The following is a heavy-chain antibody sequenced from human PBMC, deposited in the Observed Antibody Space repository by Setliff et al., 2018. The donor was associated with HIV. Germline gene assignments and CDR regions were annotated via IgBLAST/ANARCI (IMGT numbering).Heavy chain of an antibody. Sequence: LSLTCTVSGGSISSGDYYWSWIRQPPGKGLEWIGYIYYSGSAYYNPSLQSRVTISVDTSKNQVSLKLNSMTAADTAVYFCVRGPQWLVQKGRVYYFDYWGQGALVTV. V-gene: IGHV4-30-4*08. CDR1: GGSISSGDYY. CDR3: VRGPQWLVQKGRVYYFDY. J-gene: IGHJ4*02. CDR2: IYYSGSA. D-gene: IGHD6-19*01.